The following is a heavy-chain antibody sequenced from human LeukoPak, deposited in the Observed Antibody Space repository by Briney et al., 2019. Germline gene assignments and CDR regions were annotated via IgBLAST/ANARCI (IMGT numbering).Heavy chain of an antibody. CDR3: ARDPGDNAWDWYYYYYMDV. CDR2: INSDGGDT. J-gene: IGHJ6*03. CDR1: GFTFSSYW. D-gene: IGHD3-16*01. V-gene: IGHV3-74*01. Sequence: PGGSLRLSCTASGFTFSSYWIHWVRQPPGKGLLWVSRINSDGGDTIYADSVRGRFTISRDNAKNTLYLQMNSLRAEDTAVYYCARDPGDNAWDWYYYYYMDVWGKGTTVTVSS.